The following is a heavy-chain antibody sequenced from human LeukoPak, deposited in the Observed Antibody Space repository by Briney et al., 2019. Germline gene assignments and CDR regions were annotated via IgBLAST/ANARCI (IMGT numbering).Heavy chain of an antibody. Sequence: ASVKVSCKASGYTFTGYYMHWVRQAPGQGLDWMGWINPNSGGTNYAQKFQGRVTMTRDTSISTAYMELSRLRSDDTAVYYCARDRWANYYGSGSFDYWGQGTLVTVSS. CDR1: GYTFTGYY. D-gene: IGHD3-10*01. J-gene: IGHJ4*02. V-gene: IGHV1-2*02. CDR3: ARDRWANYYGSGSFDY. CDR2: INPNSGGT.